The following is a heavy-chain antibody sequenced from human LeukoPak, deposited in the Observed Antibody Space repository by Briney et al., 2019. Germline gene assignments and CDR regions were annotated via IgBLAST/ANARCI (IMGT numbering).Heavy chain of an antibody. V-gene: IGHV3-21*01. CDR2: ISSSGSLI. D-gene: IGHD4-11*01. CDR3: ARMPSYSNYAFYFMDV. CDR1: GFSFTTYR. J-gene: IGHJ6*03. Sequence: GGSLRLSCAASGFSFTTYRMHWVRQAPGKGLEWVSSISSSGSLIKYADSLRGRFTISRDNAKNSVYLQMNSLTAEDTAVHYCARMPSYSNYAFYFMDVWGKGTTVTVSS.